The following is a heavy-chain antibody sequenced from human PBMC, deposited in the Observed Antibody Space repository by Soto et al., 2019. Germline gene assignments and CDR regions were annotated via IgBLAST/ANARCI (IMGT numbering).Heavy chain of an antibody. J-gene: IGHJ3*02. CDR3: ARVGYYGSGSYYDLDAFDI. CDR1: GFTFSSYG. V-gene: IGHV3-33*01. CDR2: IWYDGSNK. Sequence: PGGSLRLSCAASGFTFSSYGMHWVRQAPGKGLEWVAVIWYDGSNKYYADSVKGRFTISRDNSKNTLYLQMNSLRAEDTAVYYCARVGYYGSGSYYDLDAFDIWGQGTMVTVSS. D-gene: IGHD3-10*01.